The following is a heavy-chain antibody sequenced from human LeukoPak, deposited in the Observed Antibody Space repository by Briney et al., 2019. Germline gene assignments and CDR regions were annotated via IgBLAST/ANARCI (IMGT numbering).Heavy chain of an antibody. D-gene: IGHD2-15*01. CDR3: ARDRIARSGEPASWFDP. J-gene: IGHJ5*02. CDR1: GFTFSSYA. Sequence: GGSLRLSCAASGFTFSSYAMHWVRQAPGKGLEWVAVISYDGSNKFYADSVKGRFTFSRDNSKNTLYLQMNSLRAEDTAVYYCARDRIARSGEPASWFDPWGQGTLVTVSS. CDR2: ISYDGSNK. V-gene: IGHV3-30*04.